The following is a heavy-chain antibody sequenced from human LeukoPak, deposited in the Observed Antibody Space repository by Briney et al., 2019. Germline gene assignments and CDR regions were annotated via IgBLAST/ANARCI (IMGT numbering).Heavy chain of an antibody. J-gene: IGHJ4*02. CDR1: DGSISSSNW. V-gene: IGHV4-4*02. D-gene: IGHD5-18*01. CDR3: ARAYVDTAMVGFDY. CDR2: IYHSGST. Sequence: PSGTLSLTCAVSDGSISSSNWWSWVRQPPGKGLEWIGEIYHSGSTNYNPSLKSRVTISVDKSKSQFSLKLSSVTAADTAVYYCARAYVDTAMVGFDYWGQGTLVTVSS.